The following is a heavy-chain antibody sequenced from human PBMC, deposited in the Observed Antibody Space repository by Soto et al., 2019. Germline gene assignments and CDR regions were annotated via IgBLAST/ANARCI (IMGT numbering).Heavy chain of an antibody. CDR1: GLTFSSNW. CDR3: ARVVGAPNWFDP. V-gene: IGHV3-7*04. Sequence: EVQLVESGGGLVQPGGSLRLSCAASGLTFSSNWMSWVRQAPGRGLECVANIKQDGNEKYYGDSVKGRFTISRDNAKNSLYLQMNSLRAEDTAVYYCARVVGAPNWFDPWGQGTLVTVSS. CDR2: IKQDGNEK. J-gene: IGHJ5*02. D-gene: IGHD1-26*01.